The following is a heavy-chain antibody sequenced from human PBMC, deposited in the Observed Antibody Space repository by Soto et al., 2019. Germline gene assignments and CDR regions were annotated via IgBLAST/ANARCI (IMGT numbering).Heavy chain of an antibody. CDR1: GGSISSGGYY. J-gene: IGHJ4*02. D-gene: IGHD6-19*01. CDR2: IYHSGSI. V-gene: IGHV4-61*08. CDR3: ARLRSGPDNGWYWAFDY. Sequence: PSETLSLTCTVSGGSISSGGYYWSWIRQPPGKGLEWIGYIYHSGSIYYNPSLKSRVTISVDRSKNQFSLKLNSVTAADTAVYFCARLRSGPDNGWYWAFDYWGRGTLVTVSS.